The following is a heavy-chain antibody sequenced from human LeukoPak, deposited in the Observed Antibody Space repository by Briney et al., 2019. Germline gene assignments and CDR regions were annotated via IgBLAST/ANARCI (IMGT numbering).Heavy chain of an antibody. D-gene: IGHD1-14*01. V-gene: IGHV4-61*02. Sequence: SQTLSLTCTVSGGSISSGSYYWSWIRQPAGKGLEWIGRIYTSGSTNYNPSLKSRVTISVDTSKNQFSLKLSSVTAADTAVYYCAREPRGADAFDIWGQGTMVTVSS. J-gene: IGHJ3*02. CDR3: AREPRGADAFDI. CDR1: GGSISSGSYY. CDR2: IYTSGST.